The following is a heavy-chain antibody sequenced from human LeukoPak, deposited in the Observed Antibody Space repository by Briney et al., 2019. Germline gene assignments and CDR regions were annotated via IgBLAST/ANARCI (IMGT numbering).Heavy chain of an antibody. CDR3: ARPYYYSSGSCPY. Sequence: PGGSLRLSCAASGFTFSNYWMSWVRQAPGKGLEWVANIKQDGSEKYYVDSVKGRFTISRDNAKNSLYLQMNSLRAEDTAVYFCARPYYYSSGSCPYWGQGTPVTVSS. J-gene: IGHJ4*02. CDR1: GFTFSNYW. CDR2: IKQDGSEK. D-gene: IGHD3-10*01. V-gene: IGHV3-7*01.